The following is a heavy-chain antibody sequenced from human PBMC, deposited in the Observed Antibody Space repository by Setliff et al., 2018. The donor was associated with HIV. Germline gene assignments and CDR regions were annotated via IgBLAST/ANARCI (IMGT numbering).Heavy chain of an antibody. J-gene: IGHJ4*02. CDR2: VYSSGST. Sequence: SETLSLTCTVSGGSISSFFWSWVRQPPGKGLEWIGFVYSSGSTKYNPSLKSRVTISIDPSKDHFSLKLRSVTAADTAVYYCARLSPLDWPFDYWGQGTLVTVSS. V-gene: IGHV4-59*08. D-gene: IGHD3-9*01. CDR1: GGSISSFF. CDR3: ARLSPLDWPFDY.